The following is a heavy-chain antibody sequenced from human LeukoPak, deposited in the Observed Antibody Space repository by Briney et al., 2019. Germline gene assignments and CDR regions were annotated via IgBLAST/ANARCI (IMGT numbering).Heavy chain of an antibody. D-gene: IGHD2-2*01. V-gene: IGHV5-51*01. CDR3: ARSKYQLLPFDY. Sequence: GESLQISCKGSGYCFTSYWIGWVRQMPGNDLEWMGIIYPGDSDIRYSPSFQGPVTISADKSISTAYLQWSSLKASDTAIYYCARSKYQLLPFDYWGQGTLVTVSS. J-gene: IGHJ4*02. CDR2: IYPGDSDI. CDR1: GYCFTSYW.